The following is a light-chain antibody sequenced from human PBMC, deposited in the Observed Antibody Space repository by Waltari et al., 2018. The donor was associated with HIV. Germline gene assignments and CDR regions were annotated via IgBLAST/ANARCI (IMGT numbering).Light chain of an antibody. J-gene: IGKJ1*01. V-gene: IGKV3D-7*01. CDR3: LQDYNLPGA. CDR2: GAS. CDR1: QRIDTTS. Sequence: VLTQSPGTLSVSPGERATLSCRASQRIDTTSLSWYQQKPGQAPRLVIYGASTRAAGIPPRFSGSGSGTDFTLTISSLQPEDFASYYWLQDYNLPGAFGQGTRVEIK.